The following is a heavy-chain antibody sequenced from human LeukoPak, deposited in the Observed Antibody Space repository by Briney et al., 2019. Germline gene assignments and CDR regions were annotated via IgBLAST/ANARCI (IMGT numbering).Heavy chain of an antibody. CDR1: GFTYTTYW. CDR3: ARARYTFDR. D-gene: IGHD5-18*01. V-gene: IGHV3-7*04. CDR2: TRQDGSEK. Sequence: GGSLRLSCAASGFTYTTYWMAWVRRAPGKGLESVANTRQDGSEKYYVDSVKGRFTISRDNAKTSLYLQMNSLRAEDTALYYCARARYTFDRWGQATLVTVSS. J-gene: IGHJ4*02.